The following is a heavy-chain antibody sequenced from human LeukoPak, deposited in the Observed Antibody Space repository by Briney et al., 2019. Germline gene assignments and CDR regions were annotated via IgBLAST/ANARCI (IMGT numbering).Heavy chain of an antibody. CDR2: NYYSDST. CDR1: GGSISSSSYY. D-gene: IGHD3-22*01. CDR3: ARLIDSSGPNDD. V-gene: IGHV4-39*07. Sequence: NPSESLSLTCTVSGGSISSSSYYWGWIRQPPGQGLEWIGRNYYSDSTYYNPSLRSCVTISVDTYKNQFSLKLSSMAAAEAADYYCARLIDSSGPNDDWGQGTLLTV. J-gene: IGHJ4*02.